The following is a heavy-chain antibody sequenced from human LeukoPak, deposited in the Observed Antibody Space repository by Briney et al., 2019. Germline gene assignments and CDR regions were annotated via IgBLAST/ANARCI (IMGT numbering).Heavy chain of an antibody. CDR2: ISGSGVST. CDR1: GFTFSIYV. Sequence: PGGSLRLSCAASGFTSGFTFSIYVMSWVRQAPGKGLEWVSTISGSGVSTYYADSVKGRFTISRDNSKNTLYLQMNSLRAEDTAVYYCARDIAVAGTSGAFDIWGQGTMVTVSS. V-gene: IGHV3-23*01. J-gene: IGHJ3*02. D-gene: IGHD6-19*01. CDR3: ARDIAVAGTSGAFDI.